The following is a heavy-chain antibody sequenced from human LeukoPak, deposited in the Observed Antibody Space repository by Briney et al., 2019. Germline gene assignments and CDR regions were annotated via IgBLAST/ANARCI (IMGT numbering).Heavy chain of an antibody. CDR3: ARVAVFVRNFDY. CDR2: IKQDGSEK. Sequence: GGSLRLSCAASGFTFSSHWMSWVRQAPGKGLEWVANIKQDGSEKYYVDSVKGRFTISRDNAKNSLYLQMNSLRAEDTAVYYCARVAVFVRNFDYWGQGTLVTVSS. CDR1: GFTFSSHW. D-gene: IGHD3-10*02. V-gene: IGHV3-7*01. J-gene: IGHJ4*02.